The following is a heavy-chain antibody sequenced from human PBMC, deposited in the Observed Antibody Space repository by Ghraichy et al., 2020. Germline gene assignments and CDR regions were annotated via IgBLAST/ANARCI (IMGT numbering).Heavy chain of an antibody. J-gene: IGHJ6*02. V-gene: IGHV4-59*01. CDR2: IYYSGST. CDR1: GGSISSYY. CDR3: ASGGPEDPAAGTNWYYYYGMDV. D-gene: IGHD6-13*01. Sequence: SETLSLTCTVSGGSISSYYWSWIRQPPGKGLEWIGYIYYSGSTNYNPSLKSRVTISVDTSKNQFSLKLSSVTAADTAVYYCASGGPEDPAAGTNWYYYYGMDVWGQGTTVTVSS.